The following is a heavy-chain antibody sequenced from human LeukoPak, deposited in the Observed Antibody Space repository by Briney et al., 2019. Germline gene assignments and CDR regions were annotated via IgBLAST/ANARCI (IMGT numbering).Heavy chain of an antibody. CDR2: IYYSGST. J-gene: IGHJ4*02. V-gene: IGHV4-30-4*07. CDR3: ARAGHELVTDVPDSFDY. Sequence: SETLSLTCAVSGGSISSGGFSWSWIRQPPGKGLEWLGYIYYSGSTYYNPSLKSRVTISLDTPENQFSLKLSSVTAADTAVFYCARAGHELVTDVPDSFDYWGQGTLVTVAS. CDR1: GGSISSGGFS. D-gene: IGHD3-9*01.